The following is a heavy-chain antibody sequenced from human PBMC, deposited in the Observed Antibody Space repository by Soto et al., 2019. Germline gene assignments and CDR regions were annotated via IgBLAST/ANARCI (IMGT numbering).Heavy chain of an antibody. CDR2: IHLGGTT. J-gene: IGHJ4*02. D-gene: IGHD6-19*01. CDR3: ARPRQKIAAVDT. V-gene: IGHV4-38-2*01. Sequence: PSVTLSLTCAVSGYSITSSTFWGWIRQPPGKGLEWIGSIHLGGTTYYDPSLTSRVSILLDTSRNEFSLQLSSVTAADTAVYYWARPRQKIAAVDTWGPGALV. CDR1: GYSITSSTF.